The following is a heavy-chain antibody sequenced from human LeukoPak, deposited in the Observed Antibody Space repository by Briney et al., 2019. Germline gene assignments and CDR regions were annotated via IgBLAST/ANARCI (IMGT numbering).Heavy chain of an antibody. D-gene: IGHD6-13*01. CDR2: IYYSGST. CDR1: GGSISSGDYY. CDR3: ARGEGAAPFYYYMDV. J-gene: IGHJ6*03. Sequence: PSETLSFTCTVSGGSISSGDYYWSWIRQPPGKGLEWIGYIYYSGSTNYNPSLKSRVTISVDTSKNQFSLKLSSVTAADTAVYYCARGEGAAPFYYYMDVWGKGTTVTVSS. V-gene: IGHV4-61*08.